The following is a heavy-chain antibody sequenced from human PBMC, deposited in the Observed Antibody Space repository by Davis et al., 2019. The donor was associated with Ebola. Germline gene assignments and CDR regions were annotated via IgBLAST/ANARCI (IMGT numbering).Heavy chain of an antibody. CDR2: ILPLFGTT. Sequence: SVKVSCKASGGSFTSFAFNWVRQAPGQGLEWMGGILPLFGTTKYAQKFQDRVTIIADKSTSTAYMEVRSLTSEDTAVYFCARDREIRTLYNWFHPWGQGTLVTVSS. J-gene: IGHJ5*02. CDR3: ARDREIRTLYNWFHP. CDR1: GGSFTSFA. V-gene: IGHV1-69*06. D-gene: IGHD1-26*01.